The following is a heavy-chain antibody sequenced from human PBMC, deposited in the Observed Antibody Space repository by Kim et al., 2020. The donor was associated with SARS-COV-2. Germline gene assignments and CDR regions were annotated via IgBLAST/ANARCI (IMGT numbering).Heavy chain of an antibody. D-gene: IGHD3-16*01. Sequence: SLKSRVTISVDTSKNQFSLKLSSVTAADTAVYYCARARRDYDYVWGYFDYWGQGTLVTVSS. V-gene: IGHV4-39*07. CDR3: ARARRDYDYVWGYFDY. J-gene: IGHJ4*02.